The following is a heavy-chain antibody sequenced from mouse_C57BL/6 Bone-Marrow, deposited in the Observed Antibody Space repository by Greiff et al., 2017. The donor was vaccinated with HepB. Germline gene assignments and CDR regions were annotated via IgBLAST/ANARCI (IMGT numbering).Heavy chain of an antibody. CDR2: IDPENGDT. J-gene: IGHJ4*01. CDR1: GFNIKDDY. Sequence: VQLQQSGAELVRPGASVKLSCTASGFNIKDDYMHWVKQRPEQGLEWIGWIDPENGDTEYASKFQGKATITADTSSNTAYLQLSSLTSEDTAVYYCVIYYYGSSYAMDYWCQGTSVTVSS. V-gene: IGHV14-4*01. CDR3: VIYYYGSSYAMDY. D-gene: IGHD1-1*01.